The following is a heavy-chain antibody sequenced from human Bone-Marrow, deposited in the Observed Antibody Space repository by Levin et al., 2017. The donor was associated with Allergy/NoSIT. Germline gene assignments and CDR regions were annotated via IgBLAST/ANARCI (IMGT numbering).Heavy chain of an antibody. CDR3: ARGSGYSGAQSTD. CDR1: GFTFSSYS. CDR2: ISSSSSYI. Sequence: GGSLRLSCAASGFTFSSYSMNWVRQAPGKGLEWVSSISSSSSYIYYADSVKGRFTISRDNAKNSLYLQMNSLRAEDTAVYYCARGSGYSGAQSTDWGQGTLVTVSS. V-gene: IGHV3-21*01. D-gene: IGHD5-12*01. J-gene: IGHJ4*02.